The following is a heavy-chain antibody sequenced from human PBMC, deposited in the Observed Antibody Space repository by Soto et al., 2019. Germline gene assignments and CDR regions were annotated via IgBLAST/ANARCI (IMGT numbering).Heavy chain of an antibody. CDR1: GFTFDDYG. V-gene: IGHV3-9*01. D-gene: IGHD3-10*01. CDR2: INWNSST. Sequence: PRLSCAASGFTFDDYGMHWVRQAPGKGLEWVSGINWNSSTSYADSVKGRFTISRDNAKNTLYLQMNSLRAEDTAVYYCARGKAYGGNLFDPWGQGTLVPVSS. CDR3: ARGKAYGGNLFDP. J-gene: IGHJ5*02.